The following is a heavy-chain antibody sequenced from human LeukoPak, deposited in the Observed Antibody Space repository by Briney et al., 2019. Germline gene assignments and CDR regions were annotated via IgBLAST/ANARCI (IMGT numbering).Heavy chain of an antibody. V-gene: IGHV4-34*01. Sequence: PSETLSLTCAVYGGSFSGYYWSWIRQPPGKGLKWVGEINHSGSTNYNPSLKSRVTIPVDTSKNQFSLKLSSVTAADTAVYYCASSMVYGRWFDPWGQGTLVTVSS. D-gene: IGHD2-8*01. CDR2: INHSGST. CDR3: ASSMVYGRWFDP. J-gene: IGHJ5*02. CDR1: GGSFSGYY.